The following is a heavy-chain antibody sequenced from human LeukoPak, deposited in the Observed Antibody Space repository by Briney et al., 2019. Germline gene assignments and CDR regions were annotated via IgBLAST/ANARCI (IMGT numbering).Heavy chain of an antibody. V-gene: IGHV3-53*01. Sequence: GGSLRLSCAASGFTVSSNHMSWVRQAPGKGLGWCSVIYSGGSTDYADSVKGRFTISRAILKNTLYLQMNSLRAEDTAVYYCARGPAGYNWGQGTLVTVSS. D-gene: IGHD1-1*01. CDR3: ARGPAGYN. CDR2: IYSGGST. J-gene: IGHJ4*02. CDR1: GFTVSSNH.